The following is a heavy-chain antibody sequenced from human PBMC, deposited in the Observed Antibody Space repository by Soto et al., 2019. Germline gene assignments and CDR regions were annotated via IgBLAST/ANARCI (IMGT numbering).Heavy chain of an antibody. Sequence: QVQLVQSGAEVKKPGSSVKVSCKASGGSFSTFAFGWVRQAPGQGLEWMGGIVPMFGTTDYAQRFEGRVTFTAEDSTSTAYMEMSSLTSEDTAVYYCARAIGDLPGYNIDDHYGLGVWGQGTTVTVSS. D-gene: IGHD5-12*01. V-gene: IGHV1-69*01. CDR2: IVPMFGTT. CDR3: ARAIGDLPGYNIDDHYGLGV. J-gene: IGHJ6*02. CDR1: GGSFSTFA.